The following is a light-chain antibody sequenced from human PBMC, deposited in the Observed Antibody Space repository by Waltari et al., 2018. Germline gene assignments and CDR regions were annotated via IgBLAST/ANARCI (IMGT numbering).Light chain of an antibody. CDR1: PSISSY. CDR3: QQSYSTPPLT. CDR2: AAS. V-gene: IGKV1-39*01. Sequence: DIQMTQPPSSLSASVGDRVTITCRASPSISSYLNWYQQKPGKAPKLLIYAASSLQSGVPSRFSGSGSGTDFTLTISSLQPEDFATYYCQQSYSTPPLTFGGGTKVEIK. J-gene: IGKJ4*01.